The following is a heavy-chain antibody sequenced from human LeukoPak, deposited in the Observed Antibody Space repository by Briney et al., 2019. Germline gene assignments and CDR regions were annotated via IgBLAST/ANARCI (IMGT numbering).Heavy chain of an antibody. CDR1: GASIRSSSYY. Sequence: PSETLSLTCSVSGASIRSSSYYWGWIRQPPGKGLEWIGTFDYSGSTNYNPSLKSRVTISVDTSKNQLSLKLSSVTAADTAVYYCVGRAGYYDYVWGSYRLHNWFDPWGQGTLVTVSS. CDR2: FDYSGST. CDR3: VGRAGYYDYVWGSYRLHNWFDP. D-gene: IGHD3-16*02. J-gene: IGHJ5*02. V-gene: IGHV4-39*07.